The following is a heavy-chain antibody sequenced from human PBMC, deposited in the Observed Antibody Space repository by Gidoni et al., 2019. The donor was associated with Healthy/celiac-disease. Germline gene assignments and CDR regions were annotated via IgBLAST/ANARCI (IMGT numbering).Heavy chain of an antibody. CDR3: AKDPQLTIYYYYYGMDV. Sequence: EVQLLESGGGLVQPGGSLRLSCAASGFTFSSYAMSWVRQAPGKGLEWVSAISGSGGSTYYADSVKGRFTISRDNSKNTLYLQMNSRRAEDTAVYYCAKDPQLTIYYYYYGMDVWGQGTTVTVSS. V-gene: IGHV3-23*01. D-gene: IGHD1-1*01. J-gene: IGHJ6*02. CDR1: GFTFSSYA. CDR2: ISGSGGST.